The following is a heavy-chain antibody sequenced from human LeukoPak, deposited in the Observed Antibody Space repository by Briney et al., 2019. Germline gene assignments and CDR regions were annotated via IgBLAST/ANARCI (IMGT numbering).Heavy chain of an antibody. CDR2: IYYSGST. D-gene: IGHD1-26*01. J-gene: IGHJ4*02. Sequence: SSETLSLTRSVSGGSMSSSYYYWGWIRQPPGKGLEWIGSIYYSGSTYYNPSFQSRVTISVDTSKNQFSLKLTSVTAADTAVYSCARQVVGATKTGTIDYWGQGTLVTVSS. V-gene: IGHV4-39*01. CDR1: GGSMSSSYYY. CDR3: ARQVVGATKTGTIDY.